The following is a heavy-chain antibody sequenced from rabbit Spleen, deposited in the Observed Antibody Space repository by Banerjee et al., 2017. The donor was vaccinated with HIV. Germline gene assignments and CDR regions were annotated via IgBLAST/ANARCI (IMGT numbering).Heavy chain of an antibody. Sequence: QSLEESGGDLVKPGASLTLTCTASGFSFSSFWMCWVRQAPGKGLEWLACIYAGSSGSTYYARWAKGRFTISKTSSTTVTLQMTSLTAADAASYFCASAYSDIYFNLWGPGTLVTVS. CDR3: ASAYSDIYFNL. V-gene: IGHV1S40*01. J-gene: IGHJ4*01. CDR1: GFSFSSFW. D-gene: IGHD6-1*01. CDR2: IYAGSSGST.